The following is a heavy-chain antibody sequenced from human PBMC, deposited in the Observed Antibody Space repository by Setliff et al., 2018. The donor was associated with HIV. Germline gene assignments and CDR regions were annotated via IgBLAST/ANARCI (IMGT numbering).Heavy chain of an antibody. Sequence: SETLSLTCAVHGGPFSDSYYSWIRQPPGKGLEWIGEISHSGITSYSSSVKSRVTISVDTSKNEFSLKLTSLTAADTAVYYCARDQRHGVQPPYWYFDRWGRGTLVTV. J-gene: IGHJ2*01. CDR3: ARDQRHGVQPPYWYFDR. CDR1: GGPFSDSY. CDR2: ISHSGIT. D-gene: IGHD6-25*01. V-gene: IGHV4-34*01.